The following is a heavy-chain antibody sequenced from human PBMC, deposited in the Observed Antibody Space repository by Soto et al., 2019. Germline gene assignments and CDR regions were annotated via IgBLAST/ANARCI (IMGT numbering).Heavy chain of an antibody. J-gene: IGHJ5*02. D-gene: IGHD6-13*01. V-gene: IGHV4-34*01. CDR1: GGSFSGYY. CDR2: INHSGST. CDR3: ARKEAWYSSSWYQYNWFDP. Sequence: SETLSLTCAVYGGSFSGYYWSWIRQPPGKGLEWIGEINHSGSTNYNPSLKSRVTISVDTSKNQFSLKLSSVTAADTAVYYCARKEAWYSSSWYQYNWFDPWGQGTLVTVSS.